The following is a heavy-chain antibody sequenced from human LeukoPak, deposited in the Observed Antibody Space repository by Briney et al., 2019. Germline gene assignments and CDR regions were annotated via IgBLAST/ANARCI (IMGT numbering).Heavy chain of an antibody. V-gene: IGHV4-59*01. CDR3: ARVKSYSSSPKATNIDY. CDR2: IFYSGST. CDR1: GGSISSYY. D-gene: IGHD6-13*01. Sequence: PSETLSLTCTVSGGSISSYYWSWIRQPPGKGLEWIGYIFYSGSTNYNPSLKSRVTISVDTSKNQFSLQLSSVTAADTAVYYCARVKSYSSSPKATNIDYWGQGTLVTVSS. J-gene: IGHJ4*02.